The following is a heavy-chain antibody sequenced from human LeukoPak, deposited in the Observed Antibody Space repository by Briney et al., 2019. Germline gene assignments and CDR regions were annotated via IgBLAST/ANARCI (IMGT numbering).Heavy chain of an antibody. Sequence: TTSETLSLTCTVSSGSIRDYYWSWIRQPPGKGLEWIGYIYYTGSTTSNPSLKSRVTMSVDKSKNQCSLRLTSVTAADTAIYFCARSTQASSTSFDYWGQGTLVTVS. V-gene: IGHV4-59*01. D-gene: IGHD6-6*01. J-gene: IGHJ4*02. CDR1: SGSIRDYY. CDR2: IYYTGST. CDR3: ARSTQASSTSFDY.